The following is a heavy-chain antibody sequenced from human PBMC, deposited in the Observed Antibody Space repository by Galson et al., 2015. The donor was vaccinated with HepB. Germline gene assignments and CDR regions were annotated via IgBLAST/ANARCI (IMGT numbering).Heavy chain of an antibody. D-gene: IGHD4-17*01. V-gene: IGHV1-18*01. CDR1: GYTFTSYG. J-gene: IGHJ4*02. CDR3: ARGRGRTTVTTPGY. CDR2: ISAYNGNT. Sequence: SVKVSCKASGYTFTSYGISWVRQAPGQGLEWMGWISAYNGNTNYAQKLQGRVTMTTDTSTSTAYMELRSLRSDDAAVYYCARGRGRTTVTTPGYWGQGTLVTVSS.